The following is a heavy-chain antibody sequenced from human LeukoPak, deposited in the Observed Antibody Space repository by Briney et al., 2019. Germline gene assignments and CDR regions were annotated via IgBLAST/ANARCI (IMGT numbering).Heavy chain of an antibody. D-gene: IGHD3-9*01. V-gene: IGHV2-70*01. CDR1: GFSLSTSGVG. CDR2: IDWDDDK. Sequence: SGPTLVKPTQTLTLTCTFSGFSLSTSGVGVGWIRQPPGKALEWLALIDWDDDKYYSTSLKTRLTISKDTSKNQVVLTMTNMDPVDTATYYCARANPNYDILTGYYGDFDYWGQGTLVTVSS. J-gene: IGHJ4*02. CDR3: ARANPNYDILTGYYGDFDY.